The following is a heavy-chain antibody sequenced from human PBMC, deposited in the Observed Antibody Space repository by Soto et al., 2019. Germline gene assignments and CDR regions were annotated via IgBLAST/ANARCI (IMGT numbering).Heavy chain of an antibody. Sequence: SETLSLTCGVSGDSISTVNWWSWVRQSPVKGLEWIGEIYHSGSTSYNPSPKSRVTMSVDKSKNQFSLQLTSVTAADTAVYYCATFSGFFTISPFDAWGQGILVTVSS. CDR2: IYHSGST. CDR1: GDSISTVNW. J-gene: IGHJ5*02. CDR3: ATFSGFFTISPFDA. D-gene: IGHD2-8*01. V-gene: IGHV4-4*02.